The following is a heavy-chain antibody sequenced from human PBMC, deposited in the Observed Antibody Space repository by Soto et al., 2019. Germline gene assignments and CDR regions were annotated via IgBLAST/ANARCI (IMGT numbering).Heavy chain of an antibody. CDR3: ARVRTYYDSSGSLDY. Sequence: ASVKVSCKASGYAFTGYFMHWVRQAPGEGLEWMGWINPNSGDTNYAQKFQGRVTMTRDMSISTAYMELRRLTSDDTAVYYCARVRTYYDSSGSLDYWGQGTLVTVSS. CDR2: INPNSGDT. CDR1: GYAFTGYF. V-gene: IGHV1-2*02. J-gene: IGHJ4*02. D-gene: IGHD3-22*01.